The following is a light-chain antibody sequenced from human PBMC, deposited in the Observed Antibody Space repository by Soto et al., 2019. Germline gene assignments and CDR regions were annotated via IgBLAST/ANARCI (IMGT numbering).Light chain of an antibody. V-gene: IGKV3-11*01. CDR1: QSVGTY. J-gene: IGKJ1*01. CDR3: QQRSNWPWT. CDR2: AAS. Sequence: EIVLTQSPATLSLFPGERATLSCGASQSVGTYLAWYQQKPGQAPRLLIYAASNRATGIPARFSGSGSGTVFTLTISSLEPEDFAVYFCQQRSNWPWTFGQGTKVEIK.